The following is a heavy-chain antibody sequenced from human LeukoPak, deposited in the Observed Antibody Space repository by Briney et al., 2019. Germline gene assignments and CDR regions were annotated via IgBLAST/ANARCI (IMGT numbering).Heavy chain of an antibody. CDR2: ISSSGSTI. V-gene: IGHV3-48*03. J-gene: IGHJ4*02. D-gene: IGHD6-19*01. Sequence: GGSLRLSCAASGFTFSSYAMHWVRQAPGKGLEWVSYISSSGSTIYYADSVKGRFTISRDNAKNSLYLQMNSLRAEDTAVYYCASVKWIAVAAFDYWGQGTLVTVSS. CDR3: ASVKWIAVAAFDY. CDR1: GFTFSSYA.